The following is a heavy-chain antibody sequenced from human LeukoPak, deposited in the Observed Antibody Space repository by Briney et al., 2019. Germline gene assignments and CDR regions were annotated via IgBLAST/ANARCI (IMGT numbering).Heavy chain of an antibody. CDR3: ARVRTTFNWFDP. Sequence: SVKVSCKASGYTFTGYYMHWVRQAPGQGLEWMGGIIPIFGTANYAQKFQGRVTITADKSTSTAYMELSSLRSEDTAVYYCARVRTTFNWFDPWGQGTLVTVSS. D-gene: IGHD4-11*01. V-gene: IGHV1-69*06. CDR2: IIPIFGTA. CDR1: GYTFTGYY. J-gene: IGHJ5*02.